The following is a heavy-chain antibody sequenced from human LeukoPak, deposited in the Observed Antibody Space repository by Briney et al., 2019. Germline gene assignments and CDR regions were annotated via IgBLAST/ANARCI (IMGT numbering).Heavy chain of an antibody. J-gene: IGHJ6*02. CDR1: GGSISSYY. V-gene: IGHV4-59*08. CDR3: ARAPYGDYGDYYGMDV. Sequence: SETLSLTCTVSGGSISSYYWSWIRQPPGKGLEWIGYIYYSGSTNYNPSLKSRVTISVDTSKNQFSLKLSSVTAADTAVYTCARAPYGDYGDYYGMDVWGQGTTVTVSS. CDR2: IYYSGST. D-gene: IGHD4-17*01.